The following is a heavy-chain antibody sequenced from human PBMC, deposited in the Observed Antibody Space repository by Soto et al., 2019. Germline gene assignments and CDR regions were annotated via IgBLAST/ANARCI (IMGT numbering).Heavy chain of an antibody. D-gene: IGHD4-4*01. CDR1: GFTFSSYA. V-gene: IGHV3-30*18. CDR3: AKDLLSATFDYRPTSVHYYYYGMDV. Sequence: GGSLRLSCAASGFTFSSYAMSWVRQAPGKGLEWVAVISYDGSNKYYADSVKGRFTISRDNSKNTLYLQMNSLRAEDTAVYYCAKDLLSATFDYRPTSVHYYYYGMDVRGQGTTVTVSS. J-gene: IGHJ6*02. CDR2: ISYDGSNK.